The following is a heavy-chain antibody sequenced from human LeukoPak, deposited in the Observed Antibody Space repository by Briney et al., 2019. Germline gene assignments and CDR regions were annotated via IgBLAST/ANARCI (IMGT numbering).Heavy chain of an antibody. J-gene: IGHJ6*02. D-gene: IGHD3-3*01. Sequence: GGSLRLSCAVYGFTFNIYHMSWDRQAPGKGMKWVSYISAGSDAIYYADSGKGRFTIARDNAKNSLYLNMNRERGEETGVYECTRDGGRGYDMDVWGQGTTVTVSS. CDR3: TRDGGRGYDMDV. CDR2: ISAGSDAI. V-gene: IGHV3-48*01. CDR1: GFTFNIYH.